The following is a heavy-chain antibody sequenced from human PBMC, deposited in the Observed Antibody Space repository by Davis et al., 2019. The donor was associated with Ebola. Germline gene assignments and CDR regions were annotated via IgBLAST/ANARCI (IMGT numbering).Heavy chain of an antibody. CDR1: GFSVSTNY. V-gene: IGHV3-53*01. J-gene: IGHJ3*02. D-gene: IGHD4-17*01. CDR2: IYNIYTT. Sequence: GESLKISCAASGFSVSTNYMSWVRQAAGKGLEWVSTIYNIYTTYYADSVKGRFTVSRDDSKNTLYLQMNDLRLEDTAMYYCARAEDDYGDYLDAFDIWGQGTLVTVSS. CDR3: ARAEDDYGDYLDAFDI.